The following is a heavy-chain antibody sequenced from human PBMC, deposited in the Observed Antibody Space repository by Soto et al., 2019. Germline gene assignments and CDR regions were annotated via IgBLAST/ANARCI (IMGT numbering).Heavy chain of an antibody. CDR2: INPSSGST. Sequence: ASVKVSCKASGYTFTSYGISWVRQAPGQGLEWMGRINPSSGSTSYAQKFQGRVTMTRDTSTSTVYMELSSLRSEDTAVYYCARGERITMIVVVIDDAFDIWGQGTMVTVSS. V-gene: IGHV1-46*01. CDR1: GYTFTSYG. J-gene: IGHJ3*02. CDR3: ARGERITMIVVVIDDAFDI. D-gene: IGHD3-22*01.